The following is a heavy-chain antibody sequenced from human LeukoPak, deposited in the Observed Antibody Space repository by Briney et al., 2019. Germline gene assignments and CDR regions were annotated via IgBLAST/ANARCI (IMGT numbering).Heavy chain of an antibody. CDR3: ARAYYYGSGGNHYYYYYMDV. J-gene: IGHJ6*03. CDR1: GGSISSSSYY. D-gene: IGHD3-10*01. Sequence: PSETLSLTCTVSGGSISSSSYYWGWIRQPPGKGLEWIGSIYYSGSTYYNPSLKSRVTISVDTSKNQFSLKLSSVTAADTAVYYCARAYYYGSGGNHYYYYYMDVWGKGTTVTVSS. V-gene: IGHV4-39*07. CDR2: IYYSGST.